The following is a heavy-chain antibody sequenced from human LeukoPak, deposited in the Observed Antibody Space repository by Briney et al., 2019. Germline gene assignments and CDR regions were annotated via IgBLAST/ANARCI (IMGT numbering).Heavy chain of an antibody. CDR3: ASFDSSGSMSY. D-gene: IGHD3-22*01. CDR1: GGSISSYY. J-gene: IGHJ4*02. CDR2: IYYSGST. Sequence: SETLSLTXTVSGGSISSYYWSWIRQPPGKGLEWIGYIYYSGSTNYNPSLKSRVTISVDTSKNQFSLKLSSVTAADTAVYYCASFDSSGSMSYWGQGTLVTVSS. V-gene: IGHV4-59*01.